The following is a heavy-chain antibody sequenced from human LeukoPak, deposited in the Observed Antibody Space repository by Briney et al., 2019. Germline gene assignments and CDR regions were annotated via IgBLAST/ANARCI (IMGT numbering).Heavy chain of an antibody. J-gene: IGHJ4*02. Sequence: PSETLSLTCTVSGGSISSYYWSWIRQPPGKGLEWIGYIYYSGSTNYNPSLKSRVTISVDTSKNQFSLKLSSVTAADTAVYYCASNGGLVVPAPDYGPTQDFDYWGQGTLVTVSS. CDR2: IYYSGST. CDR1: GGSISSYY. CDR3: ASNGGLVVPAPDYGPTQDFDY. D-gene: IGHD2-2*01. V-gene: IGHV4-59*12.